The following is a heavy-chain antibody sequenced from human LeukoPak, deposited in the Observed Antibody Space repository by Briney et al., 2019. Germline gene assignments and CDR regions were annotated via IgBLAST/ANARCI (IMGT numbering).Heavy chain of an antibody. Sequence: GGSLRLSCATSGFTFSQAWMSWVRQAPGKGLEWVSSISGSGGSTYYADSVKGRFTISRDGSKNTLYVQMNSLRAEDTAVYYRAKGVGTNKGGYYFDYWGQGTPVTVSS. D-gene: IGHD1-26*01. V-gene: IGHV3-23*01. CDR2: ISGSGGST. CDR3: AKGVGTNKGGYYFDY. CDR1: GFTFSQAW. J-gene: IGHJ4*02.